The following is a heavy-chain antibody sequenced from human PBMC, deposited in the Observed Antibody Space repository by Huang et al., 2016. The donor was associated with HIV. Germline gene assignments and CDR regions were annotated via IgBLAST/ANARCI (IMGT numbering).Heavy chain of an antibody. J-gene: IGHJ4*02. V-gene: IGHV3-30*02. CDR3: ATDLGGYSFDY. CDR1: GFSFSHYG. Sequence: QEQLVESGGGVVQPGGSLRLSCATSGFSFSHYGMNWVRQAPGKGRDGVGFIRLNGGNKHYADSAKGRFTISRDNSKKMLFLEMNSLRGDDTAFYYCATDLGGYSFDYWGQGALVSVSS. CDR2: IRLNGGNK. D-gene: IGHD2-21*02.